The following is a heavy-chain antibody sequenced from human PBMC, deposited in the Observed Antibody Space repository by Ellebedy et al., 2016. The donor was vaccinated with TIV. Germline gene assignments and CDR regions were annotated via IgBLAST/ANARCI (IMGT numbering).Heavy chain of an antibody. Sequence: GESLKISCAASGFTFSIYAMSWVRQAPGKGLAWVSLISGSGDSTYYADSVKGRFTISRDDADNSVSLQMDSLRAEDTAVYFCSSGWMGATATWGQGTLVTVSS. D-gene: IGHD1-26*01. CDR1: GFTFSIYA. V-gene: IGHV3-23*01. J-gene: IGHJ4*02. CDR2: ISGSGDST. CDR3: SSGWMGATAT.